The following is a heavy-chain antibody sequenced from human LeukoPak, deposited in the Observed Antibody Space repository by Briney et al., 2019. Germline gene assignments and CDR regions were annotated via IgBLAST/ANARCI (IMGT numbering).Heavy chain of an antibody. V-gene: IGHV1-69*02. CDR2: IIPIIGME. Sequence: SVKVSCKASGGTFINYSITWVRQAPGQGPEWMGRIIPIIGMEDYAQKFQGRVTITADKSTSTAYMELSSLRSEDTAVYYCAVLGGYNYASEYFDSWGQGTLVTVSS. CDR3: AVLGGYNYASEYFDS. D-gene: IGHD5-18*01. CDR1: GGTFINYS. J-gene: IGHJ4*02.